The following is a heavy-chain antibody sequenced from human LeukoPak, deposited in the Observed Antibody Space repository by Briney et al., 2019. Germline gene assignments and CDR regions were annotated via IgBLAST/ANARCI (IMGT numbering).Heavy chain of an antibody. V-gene: IGHV3-74*01. Sequence: GGSLRLSCAASGFTFSSYWMYWVRQAPGKGLVWVSRINSDGSSTSYADSVKGRFTISRDNAKNTLYLQVNSLRAEDTAVYYCARSPGSIYPPDYWGQGTLVTVSS. D-gene: IGHD3-10*01. CDR2: INSDGSST. CDR3: ARSPGSIYPPDY. CDR1: GFTFSSYW. J-gene: IGHJ4*02.